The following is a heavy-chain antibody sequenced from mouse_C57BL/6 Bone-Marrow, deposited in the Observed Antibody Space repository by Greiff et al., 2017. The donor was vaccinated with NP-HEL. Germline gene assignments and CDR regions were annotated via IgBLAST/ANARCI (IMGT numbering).Heavy chain of an antibody. D-gene: IGHD2-3*01. CDR2: ISSKSNNYAT. V-gene: IGHV10-1*01. Sequence: EVQGVESGGGLVQPKGSLKLSCAASGFSFNTYAMNWVRQAPGKGLEWVARISSKSNNYATFYADSLQDSFTISRDESESMLYLQMTNWKTEDTAMYYGVRQGYDGYYLDYWGQGTALTVSS. CDR1: GFSFNTYA. CDR3: VRQGYDGYYLDY. J-gene: IGHJ2*01.